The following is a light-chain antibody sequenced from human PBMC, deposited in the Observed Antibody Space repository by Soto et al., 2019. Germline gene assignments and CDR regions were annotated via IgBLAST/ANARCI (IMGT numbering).Light chain of an antibody. J-gene: IGLJ1*01. CDR1: SSDVGSYNL. CDR3: CSYAPTRNSYV. V-gene: IGLV2-23*02. CDR2: EVT. Sequence: QSVLTQPASVSGSPGQSTTISCTGTSSDVGSYNLVSWYQHHPGTAPKLIIYEVTKRPSGVSNRFSASKSGNTASLTISGLQAEDDADYYCCSYAPTRNSYVFGSGTKVTVL.